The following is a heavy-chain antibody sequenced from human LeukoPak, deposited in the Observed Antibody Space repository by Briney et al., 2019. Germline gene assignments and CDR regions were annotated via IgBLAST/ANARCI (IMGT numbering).Heavy chain of an antibody. CDR2: IYYSGST. CDR1: GGSVSSGPYY. CDR3: ARTVGGTIAAAGRYDY. J-gene: IGHJ4*02. V-gene: IGHV4-61*01. D-gene: IGHD6-13*01. Sequence: SETLPLTCTVSGGSVSSGPYYWSWIRQPPGKGLEWIAYIYYSGSTNYNPSLKSRVTIAVDTSKNQFSLKLSSVTAADTAVYYCARTVGGTIAAAGRYDYWGQGTLVTVSS.